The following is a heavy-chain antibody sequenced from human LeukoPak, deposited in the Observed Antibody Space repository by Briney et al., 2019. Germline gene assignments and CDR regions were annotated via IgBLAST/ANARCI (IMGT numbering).Heavy chain of an antibody. CDR1: GFTFADYA. Sequence: PGGSLRLSCAASGFTFADYAMSWVRQAPGKGLEWVSGISGSGGSTYYADSVKGRFTVSRDNFKNTLFLQVNSLRAEDTAVYYCAKASDYSYYYYMDVWGKGTTVIVSS. J-gene: IGHJ6*03. CDR3: AKASDYSYYYYMDV. V-gene: IGHV3-23*01. D-gene: IGHD6-6*01. CDR2: ISGSGGST.